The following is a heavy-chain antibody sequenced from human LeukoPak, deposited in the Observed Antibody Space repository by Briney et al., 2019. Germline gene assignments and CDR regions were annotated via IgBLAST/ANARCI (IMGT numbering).Heavy chain of an antibody. D-gene: IGHD2-21*01. V-gene: IGHV3-30*02. CDR1: GFTFSSYG. Sequence: GGSLRLSCAASGFTFSSYGMHWVRQAPGKGLEWVAFIRYDGSNKYYADSVKGRFTISRDNPKNTLYLQMNSLRAEDTAVYYCAKSIVVVIASGEYNRHLDYWGQGPLVPVSA. CDR2: IRYDGSNK. CDR3: AKSIVVVIASGEYNRHLDY. J-gene: IGHJ4*02.